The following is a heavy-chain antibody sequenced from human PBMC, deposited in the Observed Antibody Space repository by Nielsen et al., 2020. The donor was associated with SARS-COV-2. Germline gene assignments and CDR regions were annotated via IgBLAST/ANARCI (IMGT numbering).Heavy chain of an antibody. Sequence: GGSLRLSCAASGFTFGSSWMHWVRQAPGKGLVWVSRINSDGRTTTYADSVKGRFTISRDNAKNTLYLQMNSLRAEDTAVYYCARAKFYDSGVDPWGQGTVVTVSS. CDR2: INSDGRTT. CDR3: ARAKFYDSGVDP. V-gene: IGHV3-74*01. D-gene: IGHD5/OR15-5a*01. CDR1: GFTFGSSW. J-gene: IGHJ5*02.